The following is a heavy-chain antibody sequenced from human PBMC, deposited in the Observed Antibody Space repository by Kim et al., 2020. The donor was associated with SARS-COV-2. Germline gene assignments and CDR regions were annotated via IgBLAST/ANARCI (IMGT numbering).Heavy chain of an antibody. Sequence: GGSLRLSCAASRFTSSPYWMHWVRQAPGKGLEWVSRNNGDGRTTNYADSVKGRFTISRDRDKNTLYLQMNSLRVGDTAVYYCTSAGARVGDDSPFERDDWGQGILVTVSS. V-gene: IGHV3-74*01. CDR1: RFTSSPYW. CDR2: NNGDGRTT. CDR3: TSAGARVGDDSPFERDD. J-gene: IGHJ4*02. D-gene: IGHD1-26*01.